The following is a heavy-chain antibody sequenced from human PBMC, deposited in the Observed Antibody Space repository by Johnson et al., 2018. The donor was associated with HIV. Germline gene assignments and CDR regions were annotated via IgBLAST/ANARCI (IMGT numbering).Heavy chain of an antibody. Sequence: VQVVESGGGVVQPGRSLRLSCAASGFTFSSYAMHWVRQAPGKGLEWVAVISYDGSNKYYADSVKGRFTISRDNSKNTLYLQMNSLRAEDTAVYYCAKRKWSENAFDIWGQGTMVTVSS. J-gene: IGHJ3*02. CDR3: AKRKWSENAFDI. CDR1: GFTFSSYA. CDR2: ISYDGSNK. V-gene: IGHV3-30*04. D-gene: IGHD2-8*01.